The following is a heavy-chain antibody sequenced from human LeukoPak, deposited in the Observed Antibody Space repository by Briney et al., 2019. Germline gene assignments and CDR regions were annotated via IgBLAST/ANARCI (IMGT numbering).Heavy chain of an antibody. J-gene: IGHJ3*02. D-gene: IGHD2-2*01. CDR2: IKQDGSEK. CDR3: ARDQYVVVPAGFNDAFDI. CDR1: GGSISSSSYY. V-gene: IGHV3-7*01. Sequence: ETLSLTCTVSGGSISSSSYYWGWIRQPPGKGLEWVANIKQDGSEKYYVDSVKGRFTISRDNAKNSLYLQMNSLRAEDTAVYYCARDQYVVVPAGFNDAFDIWGQGTMVTVSS.